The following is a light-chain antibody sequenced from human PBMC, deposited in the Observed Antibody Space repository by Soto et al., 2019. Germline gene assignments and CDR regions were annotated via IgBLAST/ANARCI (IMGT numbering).Light chain of an antibody. Sequence: DIQMTQSPSSLSASVGDRVTITCQASQDISNYLNWYQQKPGKAPKLLIYDATSLETGVPSRFSGSGSGTDFTFTISSLQAEDIATYYCQQYDNLPITFGQGTRLE. CDR1: QDISNY. J-gene: IGKJ5*01. V-gene: IGKV1-33*01. CDR2: DAT. CDR3: QQYDNLPIT.